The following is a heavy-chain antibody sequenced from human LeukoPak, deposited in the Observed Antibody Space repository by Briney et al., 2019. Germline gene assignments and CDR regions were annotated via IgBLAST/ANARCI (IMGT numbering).Heavy chain of an antibody. CDR1: GFTFSDYY. CDR3: ARVGGYSGYDSPLGIYFDY. Sequence: PGGSLRLSCAASGFTFSDYYMSWIRQAPGKGLEWVSYISSSSSYTNYADSVKGRFTISRDNAKNSLHLQMNSLRAEDTAVYYCARVGGYSGYDSPLGIYFDYWGQGTLVTVSS. CDR2: ISSSSSYT. D-gene: IGHD5-12*01. J-gene: IGHJ4*02. V-gene: IGHV3-11*06.